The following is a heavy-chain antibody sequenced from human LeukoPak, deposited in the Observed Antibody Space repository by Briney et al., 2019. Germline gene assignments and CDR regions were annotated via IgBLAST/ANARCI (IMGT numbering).Heavy chain of an antibody. CDR1: GDSISTYY. CDR2: IYTSGST. J-gene: IGHJ4*02. D-gene: IGHD6-19*01. V-gene: IGHV4-4*07. CDR3: ARDSSRSGYYDF. Sequence: SETLSLTCTVSGDSISTYYWGWIRQPAGKGLEWIGRIYTSGSTNYNPSLKSRLTMSVDTSKNQFSLKLNSVTAADTAVYFCARDSSRSGYYDFWGQGTLVTVSS.